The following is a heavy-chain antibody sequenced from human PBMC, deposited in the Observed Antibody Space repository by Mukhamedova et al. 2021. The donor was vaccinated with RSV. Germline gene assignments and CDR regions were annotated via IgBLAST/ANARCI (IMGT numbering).Heavy chain of an antibody. Sequence: ANYAQKFQGRVTITADESTSTVYMELSSLRSEDTAVYYCARGPVTYYYDSSGYYYPDYWGQGTLVTVSS. V-gene: IGHV1-69*01. J-gene: IGHJ4*02. CDR2: A. D-gene: IGHD3-22*01. CDR3: ARGPVTYYYDSSGYYYPDY.